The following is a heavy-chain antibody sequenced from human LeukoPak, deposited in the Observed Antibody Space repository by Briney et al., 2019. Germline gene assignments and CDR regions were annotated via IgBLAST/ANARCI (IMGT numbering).Heavy chain of an antibody. J-gene: IGHJ3*02. D-gene: IGHD6-13*01. CDR2: MNPNSGNT. Sequence: ASVKVSCKASGYTFTSYDINWVRQATGQGLEWMGWMNPNSGNTNYAQKLQGRVTMTTDTSTSTAYMELRSLRSDDTAVYYCARDRLYSSSWYPSDAFDIWGQGTMVTVSS. CDR3: ARDRLYSSSWYPSDAFDI. V-gene: IGHV1-18*01. CDR1: GYTFTSYD.